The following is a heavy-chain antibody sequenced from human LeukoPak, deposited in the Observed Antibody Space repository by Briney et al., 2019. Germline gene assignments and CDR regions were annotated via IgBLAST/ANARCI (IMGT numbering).Heavy chain of an antibody. Sequence: SETLSLTCTVSGDSISSYYWSWIRHPPGKRLQWIGYIYYSGTTNNNSSLTSRVTITVETSKNQFSLKLSSVTAAVTAVYYCASQTRGSYLGNLGYWVRGTLVSVSS. V-gene: IGHV4-59*08. CDR2: IYYSGTT. CDR3: ASQTRGSYLGNLGY. D-gene: IGHD1-14*01. CDR1: GDSISSYY. J-gene: IGHJ4*02.